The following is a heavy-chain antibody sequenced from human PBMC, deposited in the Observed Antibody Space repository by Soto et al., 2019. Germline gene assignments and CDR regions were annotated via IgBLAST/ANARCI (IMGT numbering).Heavy chain of an antibody. Sequence: GGSLRLSCATSGFTFTAYDLTWVRQAPGKGLDWVSGISPSDDTTYYADSVKGRFTISRDNSKTVLYLQMNSLRAEDTAVYYCAFKGTASSFYWGQLTLVTVSS. CDR2: ISPSDDTT. CDR1: GFTFTAYD. V-gene: IGHV3-23*01. D-gene: IGHD2-21*02. J-gene: IGHJ4*02. CDR3: AFKGTASSFY.